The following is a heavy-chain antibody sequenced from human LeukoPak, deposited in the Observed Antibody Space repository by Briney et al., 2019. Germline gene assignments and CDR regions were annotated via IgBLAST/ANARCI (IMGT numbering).Heavy chain of an antibody. CDR2: MNPNSGNT. Sequence: ASVKVSCKASGYTFTSYDINWVRQATGQGLEWMGWMNPNSGNTGYAQRFQGRVTMTRNTSISTAYMELSSLRSEDTAVYYCARGLARTSMVTRGGVRFDYWGQGTLVTVSS. J-gene: IGHJ4*02. CDR1: GYTFTSYD. D-gene: IGHD5-18*01. V-gene: IGHV1-8*01. CDR3: ARGLARTSMVTRGGVRFDY.